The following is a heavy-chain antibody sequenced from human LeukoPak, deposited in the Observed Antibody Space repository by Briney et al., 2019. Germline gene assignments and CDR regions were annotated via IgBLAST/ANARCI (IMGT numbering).Heavy chain of an antibody. D-gene: IGHD5-24*01. CDR3: ASRDGYNYVRDY. Sequence: GGSPRLSCAASGFTLSSNYMSWVRQAPGKGLEWVSVIYSGGSTYYADSVKGRFTISRDNSKNTLYLQMNSLRAEDTAVYYCASRDGYNYVRDYWGQGTLVTVSS. J-gene: IGHJ4*02. CDR1: GFTLSSNY. CDR2: IYSGGST. V-gene: IGHV3-53*01.